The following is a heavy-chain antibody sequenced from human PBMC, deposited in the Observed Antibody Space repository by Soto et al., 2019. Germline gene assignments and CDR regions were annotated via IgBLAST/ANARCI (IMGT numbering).Heavy chain of an antibody. CDR3: ARCGGDYGEYPNFDY. Sequence: SEPLSLTCTVSGSSISPYYWSWIRQPPGKGLEWVGSIYYSGTTKYNPSLKSRVTISVDTSKNHFSLKLSSVTAADTAVYYCARCGGDYGEYPNFDYWGQGALVTVSS. CDR1: GSSISPYY. D-gene: IGHD4-17*01. V-gene: IGHV4-59*01. J-gene: IGHJ4*02. CDR2: IYYSGTT.